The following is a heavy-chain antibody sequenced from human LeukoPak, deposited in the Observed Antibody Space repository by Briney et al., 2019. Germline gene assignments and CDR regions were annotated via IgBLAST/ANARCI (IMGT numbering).Heavy chain of an antibody. CDR1: GYTFTSYY. V-gene: IGHV1-46*01. Sequence: LAASVKVSCKASGYTFTSYYMHWVRQAPGQGLEWMGIINPSGGSTSYAQKFQGRVTMTRDMSTSTVYMELSSLRSEDTAVYYCASFNEGSSGSYPGLFDYWGQGTLVTVSS. CDR2: INPSGGST. J-gene: IGHJ4*02. D-gene: IGHD1-26*01. CDR3: ASFNEGSSGSYPGLFDY.